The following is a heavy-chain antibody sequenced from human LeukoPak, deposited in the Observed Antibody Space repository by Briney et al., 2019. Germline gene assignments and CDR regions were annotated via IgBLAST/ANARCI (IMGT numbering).Heavy chain of an antibody. CDR3: ARDSGIYRTIDY. V-gene: IGHV3-21*01. CDR1: GFTFNNYS. D-gene: IGHD1-26*01. J-gene: IGHJ4*02. Sequence: PGGSLRLSCVASGFTFNNYSMNWVRQAPGKGLEWVSSISSSSTYIYHADPVKGRFTISRDNAKNSLYLQMNSLRAEDTAVYYCARDSGIYRTIDYWGQGTLVTVSS. CDR2: ISSSSTYI.